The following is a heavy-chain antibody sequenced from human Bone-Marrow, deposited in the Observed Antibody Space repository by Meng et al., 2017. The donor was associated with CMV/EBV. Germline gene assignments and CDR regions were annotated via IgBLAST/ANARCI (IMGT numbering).Heavy chain of an antibody. Sequence: QVPLVQSGAEVKKPGASVKVSCKASGYMFNTYGISWVRQAPGQGLEWMGWISVYNGNTKYAQTVQGRVTMTTGTSMSTVYMELTSLRSDDTAVYYCARDKIAVRPGWFDPWGQGTLVTVSS. CDR1: GYMFNTYG. V-gene: IGHV1-18*01. CDR3: ARDKIAVRPGWFDP. D-gene: IGHD6-6*01. J-gene: IGHJ5*02. CDR2: ISVYNGNT.